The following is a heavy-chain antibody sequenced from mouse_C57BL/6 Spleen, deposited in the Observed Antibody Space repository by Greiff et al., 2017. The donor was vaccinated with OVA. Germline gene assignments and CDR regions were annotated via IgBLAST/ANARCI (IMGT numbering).Heavy chain of an antibody. V-gene: IGHV5-9-1*02. J-gene: IGHJ2*01. CDR2: ISSGGDYL. Sequence: EVHLVESGEGLVKPGGSLKLSCAASGFTFRSYAMSWVRQTPEKRLEWVAYISSGGDYLYYADTVKGRVTISRDNARNTLYLQMRSLKSEDTDMYYCTRDHYGSSYYFDDWGQGTTLTVSS. CDR3: TRDHYGSSYYFDD. CDR1: GFTFRSYA. D-gene: IGHD1-1*01.